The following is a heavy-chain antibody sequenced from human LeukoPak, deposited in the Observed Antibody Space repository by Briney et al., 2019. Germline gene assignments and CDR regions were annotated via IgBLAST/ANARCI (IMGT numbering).Heavy chain of an antibody. J-gene: IGHJ4*02. CDR1: GGSFSGYF. CDR2: INHSGST. CDR3: ARGRWHPSVRVDH. Sequence: LETLSLTCAVYGGSFSGYFWSWIRQPPGKGLEWIGEINHSGSTNYNPSLKSRVTISVDTSKNQFSLKLNSVTAADTAVYYCARGRWHPSVRVDHWGQGTLVTVSS. D-gene: IGHD6-13*01. V-gene: IGHV4-34*01.